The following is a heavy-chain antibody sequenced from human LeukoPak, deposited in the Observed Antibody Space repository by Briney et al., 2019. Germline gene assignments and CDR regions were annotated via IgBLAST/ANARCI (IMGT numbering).Heavy chain of an antibody. CDR3: ARVNRRYFDWLFFDY. V-gene: IGHV4-38-2*02. J-gene: IGHJ4*02. CDR2: IYHSGST. Sequence: PSETLSLTCTVSGYSISSGYYWGWIRQPPGKGLEWIGSIYHSGSTYYNPSLKSRVTISVDTSKNQFSLKLSSVTAADTAVYYCARVNRRYFDWLFFDYWGQGTLVTVSS. D-gene: IGHD3-9*01. CDR1: GYSISSGYY.